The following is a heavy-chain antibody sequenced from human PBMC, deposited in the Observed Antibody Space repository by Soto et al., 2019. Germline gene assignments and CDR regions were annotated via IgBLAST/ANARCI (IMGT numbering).Heavy chain of an antibody. J-gene: IGHJ6*02. CDR3: ARDGGGYGDYYCYGMDV. CDR1: GFTFSSYW. D-gene: IGHD5-12*01. CDR2: IKQDGSEK. Sequence: EVQLVESGGGLVQPGGSLRLSCAASGFTFSSYWMSWVRQAPGKGLEWVANIKQDGSEKYYVDSVKGRFTISRDNAKNSLYLQMNSLRAEDTAVYYCARDGGGYGDYYCYGMDVWGQGTTVTVSS. V-gene: IGHV3-7*01.